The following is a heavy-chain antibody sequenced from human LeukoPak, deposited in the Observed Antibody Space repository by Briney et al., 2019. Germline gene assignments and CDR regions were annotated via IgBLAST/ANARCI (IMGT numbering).Heavy chain of an antibody. J-gene: IGHJ1*01. CDR1: GGSISSGSYY. V-gene: IGHV4-61*02. CDR3: AREAVGDGYNPEYFQH. CDR2: IYTSGST. D-gene: IGHD5-24*01. Sequence: SQTLSLTCTVSGGSISSGSYYWSWIRQPAGKGLKWIGRIYTSGSTNYNPSLKSRVTISVDTSKNQFSLKLSSVTAADTAVYYCAREAVGDGYNPEYFQHWGQGTLVTVSS.